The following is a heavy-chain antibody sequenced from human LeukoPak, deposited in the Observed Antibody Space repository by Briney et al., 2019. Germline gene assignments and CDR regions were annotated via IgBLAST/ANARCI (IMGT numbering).Heavy chain of an antibody. CDR3: AAEGPGGGIDY. J-gene: IGHJ4*02. V-gene: IGHV1-58*01. CDR2: IVVGSGNT. Sequence: SVKVSCKASGFTFTSSAVQWVRQARGQRLEWIGWIVVGSGNTNYAQKFQERVTITRDMSTSTAYMELSSLRSEDTAAYYCAAEGPGGGIDYWGQGTLVTVSS. CDR1: GFTFTSSA. D-gene: IGHD3-16*01.